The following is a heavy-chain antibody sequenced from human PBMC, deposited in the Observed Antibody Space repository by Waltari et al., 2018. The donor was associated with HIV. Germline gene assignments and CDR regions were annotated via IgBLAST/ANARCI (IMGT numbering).Heavy chain of an antibody. J-gene: IGHJ4*02. CDR2: IKEDGSEK. D-gene: IGHD3-9*01. CDR1: GFTFSRYG. V-gene: IGHV3-7*01. CDR3: ARESGWNYFDY. Sequence: EVQVVESGGGLVQPGGSLRLSCAASGFTFSRYGMSGVRQAPGKGLEWVANIKEDGSEKYYVDSVKGRFTLSRDNAKNSLYLHMNSLRGEDTAVYYCARESGWNYFDYWGQGALVTVSS.